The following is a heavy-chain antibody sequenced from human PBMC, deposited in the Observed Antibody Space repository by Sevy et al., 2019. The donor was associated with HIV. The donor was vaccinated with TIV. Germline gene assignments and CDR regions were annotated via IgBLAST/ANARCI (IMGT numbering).Heavy chain of an antibody. CDR2: IKEDGSEQ. J-gene: IGHJ4*02. Sequence: QLVGSLRLSCAASGLTFSTYWMSWVRQAPGKGLEWVANIKEDGSEQYYVDSVKGRFTVSRDNAKNSLYLQMKSLRAEDTAVYYCTKFYGTGSYVDYWGQGTLVTVSS. CDR3: TKFYGTGSYVDY. V-gene: IGHV3-7*01. CDR1: GLTFSTYW. D-gene: IGHD6-19*01.